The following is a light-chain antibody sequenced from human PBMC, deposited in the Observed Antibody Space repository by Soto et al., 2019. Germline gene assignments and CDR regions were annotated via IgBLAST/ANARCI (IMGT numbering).Light chain of an antibody. V-gene: IGKV1-39*01. CDR2: AAS. J-gene: IGKJ2*01. CDR3: QQSYSTPT. Sequence: DIQMTQSPSSLSASVGDRVTITCRASQSISSYLNWYQQKLGKAPKLLIYAASSLQSGVPSRFSGSGSGTDFTLTISSLQPEDVATYYCQQSYSTPTFGQGTKREIK. CDR1: QSISSY.